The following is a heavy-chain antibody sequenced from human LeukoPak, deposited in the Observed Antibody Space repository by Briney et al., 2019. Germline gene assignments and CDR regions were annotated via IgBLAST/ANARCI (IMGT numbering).Heavy chain of an antibody. Sequence: GGSLRLSCTASGFTFRDYAMSWVRQAPGKGLEWVGFIRSKAYGGTTEYAASVKGRFTISRDDSKSIAYLQMNSLKTEDTAVYYCTRAGFYSGSYSFDYWGQGTLVTVSS. V-gene: IGHV3-49*04. D-gene: IGHD1-26*01. CDR3: TRAGFYSGSYSFDY. CDR1: GFTFRDYA. CDR2: IRSKAYGGTT. J-gene: IGHJ4*02.